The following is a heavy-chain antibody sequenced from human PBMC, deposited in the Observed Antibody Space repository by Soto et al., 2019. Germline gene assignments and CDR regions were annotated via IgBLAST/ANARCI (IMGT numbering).Heavy chain of an antibody. CDR1: GDSISSYY. V-gene: IGHV4-59*01. D-gene: IGHD2-8*02. CDR3: SRDLGSVLSD. Sequence: SETLSLTCTLSGDSISSYYWSWIRQPPGKGLEWIGYGHYSGSSKYNPSLKSRGSISVDTSKNQFSLKLSSVTAADTAFYYCSRDLGSVLSDWGQGTLVTVSS. J-gene: IGHJ4*02. CDR2: GHYSGSS.